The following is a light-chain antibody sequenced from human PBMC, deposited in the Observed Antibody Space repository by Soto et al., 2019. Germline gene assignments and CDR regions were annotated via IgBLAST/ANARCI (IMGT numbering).Light chain of an antibody. CDR2: DAS. CDR3: QQYNSYST. Sequence: DIQMTRSPSTLPASVLDNVNIICRASQSISSWLAWYQQKPGKAPKLLIYDASSLESGVPSRFSGSGSGTEFTLTISSLQPDDFATYYCQQYNSYSTFGQGTKVEIK. CDR1: QSISSW. J-gene: IGKJ1*01. V-gene: IGKV1-5*02.